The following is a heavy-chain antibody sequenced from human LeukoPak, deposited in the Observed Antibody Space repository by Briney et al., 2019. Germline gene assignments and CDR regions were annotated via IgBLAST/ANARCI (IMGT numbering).Heavy chain of an antibody. CDR1: GFTFSSYR. Sequence: GGSLRLSCAASGFTFSSYRMSWVRQAPGKGLEWVANVKQDGSEKYYVDSVKGRFTISRDNAKNSLYLQMNSLRAEDTAVHYCARGSDATYYYYMDVWGRGTTVTVSS. CDR2: VKQDGSEK. V-gene: IGHV3-7*04. J-gene: IGHJ6*03. D-gene: IGHD5-24*01. CDR3: ARGSDATYYYYMDV.